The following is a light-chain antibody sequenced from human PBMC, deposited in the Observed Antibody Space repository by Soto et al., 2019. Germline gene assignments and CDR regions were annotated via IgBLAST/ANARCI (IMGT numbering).Light chain of an antibody. Sequence: EIVMTQSPATLSVSPGERATLSCRASQSVSSNLAWYQQKPGQAPRLLIYGASTRASGIPARFSGSGSGTELTLTISSLQSEDFAVYYCQQYNNWPPSNTFGQGTKLEIK. J-gene: IGKJ2*01. V-gene: IGKV3-15*01. CDR3: QQYNNWPPSNT. CDR1: QSVSSN. CDR2: GAS.